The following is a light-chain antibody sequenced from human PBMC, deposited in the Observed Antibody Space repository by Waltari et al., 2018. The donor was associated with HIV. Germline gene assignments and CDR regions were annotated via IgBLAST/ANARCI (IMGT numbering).Light chain of an antibody. Sequence: QSVLTQPPSVSAAPGQKVTISCSGSSSNIGSHYVSWYQQLPGAAPKLLIYDNNKRPSGIPDRFSGSKSGTSATLGIAGLQIGDEADYYGGTWDTSLRVLALGGGTKVTVL. CDR2: DNN. CDR1: SSNIGSHY. J-gene: IGLJ2*01. CDR3: GTWDTSLRVLA. V-gene: IGLV1-51*01.